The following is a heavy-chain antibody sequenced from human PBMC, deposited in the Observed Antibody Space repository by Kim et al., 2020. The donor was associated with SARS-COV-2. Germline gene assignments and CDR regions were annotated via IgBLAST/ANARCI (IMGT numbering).Heavy chain of an antibody. Sequence: GGSLRLSCAASGFTFDDYAMHWVRQAPGKGLEWVSGISWNSGSIGYADSVKGRFTISRDNAKNSLYLQMNSLRAEDTALYYCAKSFWRHCSGGSCYWDYFDYWGQGTLVTVSS. CDR2: ISWNSGSI. CDR1: GFTFDDYA. D-gene: IGHD2-15*01. J-gene: IGHJ4*02. V-gene: IGHV3-9*01. CDR3: AKSFWRHCSGGSCYWDYFDY.